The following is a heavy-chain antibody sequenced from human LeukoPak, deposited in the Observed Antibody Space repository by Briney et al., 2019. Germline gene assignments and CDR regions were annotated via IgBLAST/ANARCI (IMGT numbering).Heavy chain of an antibody. CDR1: GFTFSSYS. CDR3: ARDASLTTVTNRKPQKHFGY. CDR2: ISSSSSYI. D-gene: IGHD4-4*01. J-gene: IGHJ4*02. V-gene: IGHV3-21*01. Sequence: PGGSLRLSCAASGFTFSSYSMNWVRQAPGKGLEWVSSISSSSSYIYYADSVKGRFTISRDNAKNSLYLQMNSLRAEDTAVYYCARDASLTTVTNRKPQKHFGYWGQGTLVTVSS.